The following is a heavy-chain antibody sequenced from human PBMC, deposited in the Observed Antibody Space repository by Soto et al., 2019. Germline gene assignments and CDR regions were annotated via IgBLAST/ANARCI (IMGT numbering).Heavy chain of an antibody. Sequence: QVQLQQWGAGLLKPSETLSLTCAVYGGSFSGYYWSWIRQPPGKGLEWIGEINHSGSTNYNPSLKSRVTISVDTSKNQFSLKLSSVTAADTAEYYCARWAKIEGLEYCSGGSCYFTLDYWGQGTLVTVSS. CDR3: ARWAKIEGLEYCSGGSCYFTLDY. J-gene: IGHJ4*02. CDR1: GGSFSGYY. V-gene: IGHV4-34*01. CDR2: INHSGST. D-gene: IGHD2-15*01.